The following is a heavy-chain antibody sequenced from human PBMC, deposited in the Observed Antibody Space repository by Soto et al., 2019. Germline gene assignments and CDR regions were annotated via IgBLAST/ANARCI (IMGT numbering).Heavy chain of an antibody. J-gene: IGHJ1*01. Sequence: SVTVSCKASGYTFTRSGISWVRQAPGQGPEWMGGIIPIFGTANYAQKFQGRVTITADESTSTAYMELSSLRSEDTAVYYCARPLHYYDSSAQYFQHWGQGTLVTVSS. CDR1: GYTFTRSG. D-gene: IGHD3-22*01. V-gene: IGHV1-69*13. CDR2: IIPIFGTA. CDR3: ARPLHYYDSSAQYFQH.